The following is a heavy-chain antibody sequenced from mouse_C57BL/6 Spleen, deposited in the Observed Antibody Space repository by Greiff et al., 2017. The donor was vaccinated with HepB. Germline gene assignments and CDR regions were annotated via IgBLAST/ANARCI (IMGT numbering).Heavy chain of an antibody. Sequence: VQGVESGAELVRPGASVTLSCKASGYTFTDYEMHWVKQTPVHGLEWIGAIDPETGGTAYNQKFKGKAILTADKSSSTAYMELRSLTSEDSAVYYCTRGLPIYYGSSPYYFDDWGQGTTLTVSS. CDR1: GYTFTDYE. CDR3: TRGLPIYYGSSPYYFDD. J-gene: IGHJ2*01. CDR2: IDPETGGT. V-gene: IGHV1-15*01. D-gene: IGHD1-1*01.